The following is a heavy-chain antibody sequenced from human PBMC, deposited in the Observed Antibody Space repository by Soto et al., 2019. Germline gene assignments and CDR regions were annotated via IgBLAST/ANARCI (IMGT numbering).Heavy chain of an antibody. D-gene: IGHD3-3*01. CDR1: GFTVSSNY. CDR3: AREGLLERQRPDLGGYYYGMDV. V-gene: IGHV3-53*01. Sequence: GGSLRLSCAASGFTVSSNYMSWVRQAPGKGLEWVSVIYSGGSTYYADSVKGRFTISRDNSKNTLYLQMNSLRAEDTAVYYCAREGLLERQRPDLGGYYYGMDVWGQGTTVTVSS. J-gene: IGHJ6*02. CDR2: IYSGGST.